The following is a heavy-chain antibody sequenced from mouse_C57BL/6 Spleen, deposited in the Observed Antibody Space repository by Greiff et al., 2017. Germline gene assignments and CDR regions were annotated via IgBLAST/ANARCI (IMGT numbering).Heavy chain of an antibody. CDR3: ARAGVMDAMDY. CDR2: ISYSGST. J-gene: IGHJ4*01. V-gene: IGHV3-1*01. D-gene: IGHD1-1*02. CDR1: GYSITSGYD. Sequence: EVQLQESGPGMVKPSQSLSLTCTVTGYSITSGYDWHWIRHFPGNKLEWMGYISYSGSTNYNPSLKSRISITHDTSKNHFFLKLNSVTTEDTATYYCARAGVMDAMDYWGQGTSVTVSS.